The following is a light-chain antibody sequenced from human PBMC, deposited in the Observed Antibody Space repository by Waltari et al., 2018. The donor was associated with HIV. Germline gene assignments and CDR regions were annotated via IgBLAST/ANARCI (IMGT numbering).Light chain of an antibody. V-gene: IGLV1-44*01. CDR1: SSNIGSNT. CDR2: SNK. CDR3: AAWEGSLNGHVV. Sequence: QSVLTQPPSASGTPGQRVTISCSGSSSNIGSNTVNWYQQLPGTAPKLLIYSNKQRPAGVPDRFSGSKSGTSASLAISGLQSEEEADYYCAAWEGSLNGHVVFGGGTKLTVL. J-gene: IGLJ2*01.